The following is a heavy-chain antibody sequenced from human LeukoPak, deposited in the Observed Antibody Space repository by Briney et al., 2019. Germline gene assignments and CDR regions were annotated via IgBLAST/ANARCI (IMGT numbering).Heavy chain of an antibody. J-gene: IGHJ5*02. CDR2: IYYSGST. Sequence: SETLSLTCTVSGGSISSGDYYWSWIRQPPGKGLEWIGHIYYSGSTYYNPSLKSRVTISVDTSKNQFSLKLSSVTAADTAVYYCARDAHWGLGWFDPWGQGTLVTVSS. D-gene: IGHD7-27*01. V-gene: IGHV4-30-4*08. CDR3: ARDAHWGLGWFDP. CDR1: GGSISSGDYY.